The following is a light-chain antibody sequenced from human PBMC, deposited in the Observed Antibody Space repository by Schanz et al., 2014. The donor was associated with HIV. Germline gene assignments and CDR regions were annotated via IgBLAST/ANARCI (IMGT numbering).Light chain of an antibody. V-gene: IGKV1-5*03. Sequence: DIQMTQSPSSLSASVGDRVTITCRASQSISSYLNWYQQKPGRAPNVLIYQGSTLETGVPSRFSGSGSGTEFTLTISSLQPDDFATYYCQQYDTYPYSFGQGTKLDIK. CDR1: QSISSY. CDR2: QGS. J-gene: IGKJ2*03. CDR3: QQYDTYPYS.